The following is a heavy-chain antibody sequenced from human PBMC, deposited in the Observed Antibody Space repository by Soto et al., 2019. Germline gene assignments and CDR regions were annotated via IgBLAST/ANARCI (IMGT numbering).Heavy chain of an antibody. CDR3: ARDSTRDTSGYWSWFDP. CDR2: IYHTGAT. J-gene: IGHJ5*02. Sequence: QLQLQESGSGLVKPSQTLSLTCTVSGGSMRTDDHSWSWIRQAPGKGLEWIGYIYHTGATHRNPSLSSRVTISIDTSKSQFSLQLNSVTAADTAVYYCARDSTRDTSGYWSWFDPWGLGILVTGS. V-gene: IGHV4-30-2*01. D-gene: IGHD6-19*01. CDR1: GGSMRTDDHS.